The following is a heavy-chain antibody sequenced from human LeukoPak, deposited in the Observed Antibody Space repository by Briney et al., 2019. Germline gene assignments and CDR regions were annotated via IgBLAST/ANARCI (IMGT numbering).Heavy chain of an antibody. Sequence: ASVKASCKASGGTFSSYAISWVRQAPGQGLEWMGRIIPILGIANYAQKFQGRVTITADKSTSTAYMELSSLRSEDTAVYYCARDRPNYANYYGMDVWGQGTTVTVSS. CDR2: IIPILGIA. V-gene: IGHV1-69*04. CDR1: GGTFSSYA. CDR3: ARDRPNYANYYGMDV. J-gene: IGHJ6*02. D-gene: IGHD5-24*01.